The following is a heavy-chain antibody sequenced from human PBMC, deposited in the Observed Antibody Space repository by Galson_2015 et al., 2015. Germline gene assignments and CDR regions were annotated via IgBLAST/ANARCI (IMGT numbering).Heavy chain of an antibody. Sequence: LSLTCTVSGGSINSGALYWTWIRQHPGKGLEWIGYIHHSGTTYYLPSLKSRVTISVDASRSQFSLNLSSVTAADTAVYYCATYSSSTNCFDPWGQGTLDTVSS. CDR3: ATYSSSTNCFDP. CDR2: IHHSGTT. CDR1: GGSINSGALY. J-gene: IGHJ5*02. V-gene: IGHV4-31*03. D-gene: IGHD6-13*01.